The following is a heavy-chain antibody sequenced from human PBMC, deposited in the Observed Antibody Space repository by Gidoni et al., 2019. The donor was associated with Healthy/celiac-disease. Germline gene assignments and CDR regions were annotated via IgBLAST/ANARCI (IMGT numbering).Heavy chain of an antibody. J-gene: IGHJ4*02. CDR1: GYTFTSYG. Sequence: QVQLVQSGAEVKKPGASVKVYCKASGYTFTSYGISWVRQAPGQGLEWMAWISAYNGNTNYAQKLQGRVTMTTDTSTSTAYMELRSLRSDDTAVYYCARTEESSGWYGPPEYWGQGTLVTVSS. V-gene: IGHV1-18*01. CDR2: ISAYNGNT. CDR3: ARTEESSGWYGPPEY. D-gene: IGHD6-19*01.